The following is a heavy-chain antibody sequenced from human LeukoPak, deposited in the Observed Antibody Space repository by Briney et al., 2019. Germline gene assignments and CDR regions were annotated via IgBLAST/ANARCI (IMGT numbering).Heavy chain of an antibody. CDR2: IRYDGSSQ. D-gene: IGHD3-10*01. CDR1: GFIFSTYG. J-gene: IGHJ5*02. V-gene: IGHV3-30*02. CDR3: AKAGTKSALIIYNWFDL. Sequence: GGSLRLSCAASGFIFSTYGMHWVRQAPGKGLEWVAFIRYDGSSQYYADSVKGRFTISRDNSKNTLSLQMNSLRPEDTAVYYCAKAGTKSALIIYNWFDLWGQGTLVTVSS.